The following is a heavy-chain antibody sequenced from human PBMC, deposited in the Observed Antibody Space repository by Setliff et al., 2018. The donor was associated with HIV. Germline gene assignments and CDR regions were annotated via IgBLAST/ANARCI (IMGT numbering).Heavy chain of an antibody. J-gene: IGHJ5*02. CDR3: ARDRPHNWFDP. CDR2: INPNSGGT. CDR1: GYTFTDYY. Sequence: GASVKVSCKASGYTFTDYYLHWVRQAPGQGLEWMGWINPNSGGTTYSQKFQGRVTMTMDTSTNTVYMDLSSLGSDDTAVYYCARDRPHNWFDPWGQGTPVTVSS. V-gene: IGHV1-2*02.